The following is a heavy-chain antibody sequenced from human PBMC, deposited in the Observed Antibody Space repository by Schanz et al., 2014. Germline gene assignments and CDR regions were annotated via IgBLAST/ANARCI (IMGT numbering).Heavy chain of an antibody. CDR1: GFTFNSYA. CDR2: ISHSGGSK. Sequence: VPLVESGGGVVQPGGSLRLSCAASGFTFNSYAMTWVRQAPGKGLEWVSSISHSGGSKYYADSVKGRFTISRDNSKNTLYLHMNTLRSEDTAVYYCAKDSTHIDIVLVPTAIDYWGQGTLVTVSS. D-gene: IGHD2-2*01. J-gene: IGHJ4*02. V-gene: IGHV3-23*04. CDR3: AKDSTHIDIVLVPTAIDY.